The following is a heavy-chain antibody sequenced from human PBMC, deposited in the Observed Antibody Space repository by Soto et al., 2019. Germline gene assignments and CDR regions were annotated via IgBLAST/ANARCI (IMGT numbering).Heavy chain of an antibody. D-gene: IGHD3-3*01. V-gene: IGHV3-30-3*01. CDR1: AFTFSAYA. J-gene: IGHJ4*02. CDR3: ARGGFYYGGSGYSLA. Sequence: QVQLVESGGGAVQPGTSLRLSCAASAFTFSAYALHWVRQAPGKGLDWVAVISYDGTNKYYADSVKGRFTNSRDKSKNLLSGRTYSLIPEHTGVYHCARGGFYYGGSGYSLAWGPGTPVHVFS. CDR2: ISYDGTNK.